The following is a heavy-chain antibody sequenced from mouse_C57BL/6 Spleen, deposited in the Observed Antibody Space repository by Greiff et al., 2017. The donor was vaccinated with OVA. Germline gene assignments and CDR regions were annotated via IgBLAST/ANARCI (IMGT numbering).Heavy chain of an antibody. CDR2: IYPGSGST. J-gene: IGHJ1*03. V-gene: IGHV1-55*01. Sequence: VQLQQPGAELVKPGASVKMSCKASGYTFTSYWITWVKQRPGQGLEWIGDIYPGSGSTNYNEKFKSKATLTVDTSSSTAYMQLSSLTSEDSAVYYCASITTVVAPYFDVWGTGTTVTVSS. CDR1: GYTFTSYW. D-gene: IGHD1-1*01. CDR3: ASITTVVAPYFDV.